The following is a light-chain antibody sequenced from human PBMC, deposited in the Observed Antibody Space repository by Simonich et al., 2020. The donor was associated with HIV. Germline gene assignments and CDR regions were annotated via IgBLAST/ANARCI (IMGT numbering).Light chain of an antibody. V-gene: IGKV3-15*01. Sequence: EIVMTQSPATLSVSPGERATLSCRASQSVSSTLALYRQRPGQAPRLLIYGASTRATGSPARFSGSGSGTEFTLTISSLQSEDFAVYYCQQYNNWPPWTFGQGTKVEIK. CDR3: QQYNNWPPWT. CDR1: QSVSST. J-gene: IGKJ1*01. CDR2: GAS.